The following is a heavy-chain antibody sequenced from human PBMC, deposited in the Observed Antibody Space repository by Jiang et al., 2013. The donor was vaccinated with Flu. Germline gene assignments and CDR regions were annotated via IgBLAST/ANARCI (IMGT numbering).Heavy chain of an antibody. J-gene: IGHJ6*02. Sequence: QLLESGGGLVQPGRSLRLSCAASGFTFDDYAMHWVRQAPGKGLEWVSGISWNSGSIGYTDSVKGRFTISRDNAKNSLYLQMNSLRAEDTALYYCAKDERHSSGWFPLVGSMDVWGQGTTVTVSS. V-gene: IGHV3-9*01. CDR1: GFTFDDYA. CDR3: AKDERHSSGWFPLVGSMDV. CDR2: ISWNSGSI. D-gene: IGHD6-19*01.